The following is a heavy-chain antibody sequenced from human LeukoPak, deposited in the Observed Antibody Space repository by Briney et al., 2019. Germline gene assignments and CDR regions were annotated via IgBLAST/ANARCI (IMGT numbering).Heavy chain of an antibody. CDR2: INPSGGST. CDR1: GYTFTSYA. Sequence: ASVKVSCKASGYTFTSYAMHWVRQAPGQGLEWMGIINPSGGSTSYAQKFQGRVTMTRDTSTSTVYMELSSLRSEDTAAYYCARGLAALDGLADAFDIWGQGTMVTVSS. CDR3: ARGLAALDGLADAFDI. V-gene: IGHV1-46*01. J-gene: IGHJ3*02. D-gene: IGHD3-3*02.